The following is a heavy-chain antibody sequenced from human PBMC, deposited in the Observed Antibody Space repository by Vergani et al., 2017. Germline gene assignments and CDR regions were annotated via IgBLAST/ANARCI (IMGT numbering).Heavy chain of an antibody. Sequence: QVQLQESGPGLVKPSETLSLTCTVSGGSISSHYWSWIRQPPGKGLEWIGYIYYSGITNSNPSLNSRVTISVDTSKNQFSLKLRSVTAAATAVDSCAGGGAVAGWVYWGQGTLVTVSS. V-gene: IGHV4-59*11. J-gene: IGHJ4*02. CDR1: GGSISSHY. CDR3: AGGGAVAGWVY. D-gene: IGHD6-19*01. CDR2: IYYSGIT.